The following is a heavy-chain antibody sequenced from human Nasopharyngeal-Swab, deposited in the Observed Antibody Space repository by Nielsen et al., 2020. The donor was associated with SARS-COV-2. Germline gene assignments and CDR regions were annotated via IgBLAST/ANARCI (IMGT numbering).Heavy chain of an antibody. CDR1: GFTFSTYA. V-gene: IGHV3-30-3*01. Sequence: GESLRLSCAASGFTFSTYAMHWVRQAPGKGLEWVAFISYDGSNKYYADSVKGRFTISRDNSKNTLYLQMNSLRAEDTAVYYCASTGQRDWLDPWGQGTLVTVSS. J-gene: IGHJ5*02. D-gene: IGHD5-24*01. CDR2: ISYDGSNK. CDR3: ASTGQRDWLDP.